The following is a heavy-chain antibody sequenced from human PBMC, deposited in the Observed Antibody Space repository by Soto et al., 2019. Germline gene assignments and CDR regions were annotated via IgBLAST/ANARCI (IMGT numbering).Heavy chain of an antibody. Sequence: PGGSLRLSCAASGFSFSSYGMHWVRQAPGKGLEWVAIIWFDGSKRYYAESVKGRFTVSRDNSKNTMYLQMTSLRVEDTAVYYCARDSCGVTNCYGHFDFWGQGSQVTVSS. CDR3: ARDSCGVTNCYGHFDF. J-gene: IGHJ4*02. CDR2: IWFDGSKR. CDR1: GFSFSSYG. D-gene: IGHD2-2*01. V-gene: IGHV3-33*01.